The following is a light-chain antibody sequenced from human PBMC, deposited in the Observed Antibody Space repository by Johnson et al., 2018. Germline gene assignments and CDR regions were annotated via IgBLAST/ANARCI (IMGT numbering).Light chain of an antibody. V-gene: IGLV1-51*02. J-gene: IGLJ1*01. Sequence: QSVLTQPPSVSAAPGQKVTISCSGSSSNIGNNYVSWYQQLPGKAPKLLIYENNKRPSGIPDRFSGSKSGPSATLDTTGLKTGDEADYYCGTWDSRLSAGNVFGTGTKVTVL. CDR2: ENN. CDR3: GTWDSRLSAGNV. CDR1: SSNIGNNY.